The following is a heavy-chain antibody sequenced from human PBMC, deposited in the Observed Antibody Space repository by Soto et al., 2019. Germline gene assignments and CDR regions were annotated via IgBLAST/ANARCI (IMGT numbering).Heavy chain of an antibody. Sequence: QVQLVESGGGVVQPGRSLRLSCAASGFTLSSYGMHWVRQAPGKGLEWVAITSYDGSNKYYADSVKGRFTISRDNSKNALSLQMNTLRAEDTAVYYCAIDRGTVAGGIVDYWGQGTLVTVSP. V-gene: IGHV3-30*03. D-gene: IGHD6-19*01. CDR3: AIDRGTVAGGIVDY. J-gene: IGHJ4*02. CDR2: TSYDGSNK. CDR1: GFTLSSYG.